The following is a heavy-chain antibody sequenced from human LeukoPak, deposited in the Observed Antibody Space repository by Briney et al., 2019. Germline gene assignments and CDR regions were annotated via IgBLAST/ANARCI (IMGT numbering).Heavy chain of an antibody. J-gene: IGHJ4*02. D-gene: IGHD2-15*01. Sequence: ASVKVSCKASGYTFTGYYMHWVRQAPGQGLEWMGWINPNSGGTNYAQKFQGRVTMTRDTSISTAYMELSRLRSDDTAVYYCARGGRYCSGGSCHNWGPYKRESRYYFDYWGQGTLVTVSS. CDR2: INPNSGGT. CDR1: GYTFTGYY. V-gene: IGHV1-2*02. CDR3: ARGGRYCSGGSCHNWGPYKRESRYYFDY.